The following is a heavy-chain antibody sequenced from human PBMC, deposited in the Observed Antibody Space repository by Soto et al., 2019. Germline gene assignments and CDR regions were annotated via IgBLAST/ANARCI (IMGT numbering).Heavy chain of an antibody. CDR1: GYTYTSCA. D-gene: IGHD6-13*01. Sequence: PVKVSSKASGYTYTSCALSWARQDPGQGLEWMGWISAYNGNTNYAQKLQGRVTMTTDTSTSTAYMELRRLRSDDTAVYYCARFEQQIGNWGQGALVTVSS. J-gene: IGHJ4*02. CDR3: ARFEQQIGN. CDR2: ISAYNGNT. V-gene: IGHV1-18*01.